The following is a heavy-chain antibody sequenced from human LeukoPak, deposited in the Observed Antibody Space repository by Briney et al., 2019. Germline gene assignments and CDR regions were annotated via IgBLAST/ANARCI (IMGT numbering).Heavy chain of an antibody. J-gene: IGHJ6*03. D-gene: IGHD4-17*01. V-gene: IGHV3-23*01. CDR2: LSGSGGST. Sequence: GGSLRFSCAASGFTFSSHAMSWVRQAPGKGLEWVSSLSGSGGSTYHADSVKGRFSISRDNSKNTLYLQLNSLRAEDTAVYHCAKGGSTSRVTTSRVVFGYYYYMDVWGKGTPVTVSS. CDR1: GFTFSSHA. CDR3: AKGGSTSRVTTSRVVFGYYYYMDV.